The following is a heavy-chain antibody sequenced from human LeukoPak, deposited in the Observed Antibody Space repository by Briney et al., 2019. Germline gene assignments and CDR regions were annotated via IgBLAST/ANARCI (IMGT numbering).Heavy chain of an antibody. Sequence: GGTLRLSCAASGFTFSSYETNWVRQAPGKGLEWVSYISSSGSTIYYADSVKGRFTISRDNAKNSLYLQMNSLRAEDTAVYYCVRAYHSSGWYRIDYWGQGTLVTVSS. CDR3: VRAYHSSGWYRIDY. D-gene: IGHD6-19*01. J-gene: IGHJ4*02. CDR2: ISSSGSTI. CDR1: GFTFSSYE. V-gene: IGHV3-48*03.